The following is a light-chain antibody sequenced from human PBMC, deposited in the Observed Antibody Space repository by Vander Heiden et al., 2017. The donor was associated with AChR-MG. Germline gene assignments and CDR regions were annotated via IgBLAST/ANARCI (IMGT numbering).Light chain of an antibody. J-gene: IGKJ3*01. V-gene: IGKV2-30*02. CDR3: RQGTHWPFT. CDR2: KVS. Sequence: DVVMTQSPLSLPVTLGQPASISCRSSQSLVHSDGNTYLNWFQQRPGQSPRRLIYKVSNRDSGVPDRFSGSGSGTDFTLKISRVEAEDVGVYYCRQGTHWPFTFGHGTKVDIK. CDR1: QSLVHSDGNTY.